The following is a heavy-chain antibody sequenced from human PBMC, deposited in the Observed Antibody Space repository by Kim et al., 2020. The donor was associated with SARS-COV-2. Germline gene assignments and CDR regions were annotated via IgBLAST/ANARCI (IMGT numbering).Heavy chain of an antibody. Sequence: GGSLRLSCAASGFTFSNYGMHWVRQAPGKGLEWVAGIWYDGTNEDYVASVKGRFTISRDNSKDRLYVQMNSLRVEDTAVYYCARDPRTFSGYFDRWGQGTLDTVSS. CDR1: GFTFSNYG. CDR2: IWYDGTNE. J-gene: IGHJ1*01. V-gene: IGHV3-33*01. CDR3: ARDPRTFSGYFDR. D-gene: IGHD3-9*01.